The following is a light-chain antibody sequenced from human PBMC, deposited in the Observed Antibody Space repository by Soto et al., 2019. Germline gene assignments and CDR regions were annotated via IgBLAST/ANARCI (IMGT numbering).Light chain of an antibody. J-gene: IGKJ1*01. CDR1: QSVISN. CDR3: QQYGSSPRT. V-gene: IGKV3-20*01. Sequence: VLTQSPATLSLSPGERATLSCRASQSVISNLAWYQQKPGQAPRLLIYGVSGRATGIPDRFSGSGSGTDFTLTISRLEPEDFAVYYCQQYGSSPRTFGQGTKVDI. CDR2: GVS.